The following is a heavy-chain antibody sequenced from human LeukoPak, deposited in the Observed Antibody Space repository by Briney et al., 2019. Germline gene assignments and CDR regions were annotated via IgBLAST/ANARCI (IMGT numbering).Heavy chain of an antibody. V-gene: IGHV1-18*01. Sequence: ASVKVSCKASGYTFTNYGISWVRQAPGQGLEWMGWINPYNANIRYTESLQGRVTMTTDTPTNTAYMELRSLRSDDTAVYYCARGQQLVTWGQGTLVTVSS. J-gene: IGHJ4*02. D-gene: IGHD6-13*01. CDR1: GYTFTNYG. CDR3: ARGQQLVT. CDR2: INPYNANI.